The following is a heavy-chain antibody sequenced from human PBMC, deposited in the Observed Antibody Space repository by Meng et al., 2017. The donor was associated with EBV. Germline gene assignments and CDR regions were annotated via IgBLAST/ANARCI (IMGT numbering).Heavy chain of an antibody. CDR2: LIPMVGAP. J-gene: IGHJ4*02. D-gene: IGHD3-10*01. CDR1: GGTFRSDA. Sequence: QVQCVQCGGGGNSPGYSVTVSCSTYGGTFRSDAVSWGRQAPGQGLEWMGGLIPMVGAPHYAQKFQGRVTIIADESTSTHSMELNSLRSEDTAMYYCASESGRGFTPDYWGQGTLVTVSS. V-gene: IGHV1-69*01. CDR3: ASESGRGFTPDY.